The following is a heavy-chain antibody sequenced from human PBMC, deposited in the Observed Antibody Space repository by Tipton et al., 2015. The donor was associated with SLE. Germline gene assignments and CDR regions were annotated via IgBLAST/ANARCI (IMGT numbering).Heavy chain of an antibody. Sequence: TLSLTCTVSGYSISSGYYWGWIRQPPGKGLEWIGSIYRSGNTFYNPSLKSRVTISVDTSKNQFSLNLSSVTAADTAVYYCATAVDCSGGSCYLAYWGQGVLVTVSS. CDR1: GYSISSGYY. J-gene: IGHJ4*02. CDR3: ATAVDCSGGSCYLAY. V-gene: IGHV4-38-2*02. CDR2: IYRSGNT. D-gene: IGHD2-15*01.